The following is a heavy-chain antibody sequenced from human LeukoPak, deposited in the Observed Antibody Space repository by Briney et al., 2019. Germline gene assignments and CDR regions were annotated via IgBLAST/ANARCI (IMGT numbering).Heavy chain of an antibody. CDR2: ISYDGSNK. J-gene: IGHJ4*02. V-gene: IGHV3-30*18. D-gene: IGHD3-10*01. CDR1: GFTFSSYG. Sequence: PGGSLRLSCAASGFTFSSYGMHWVRQAPGKGLEWVAVISYDGSNKYYADSVKGRFTISRDNSKNTLYLQMNSLRAEDTAVYYCAKDLWFGELLYLFDYWGQGTLVTVSS. CDR3: AKDLWFGELLYLFDY.